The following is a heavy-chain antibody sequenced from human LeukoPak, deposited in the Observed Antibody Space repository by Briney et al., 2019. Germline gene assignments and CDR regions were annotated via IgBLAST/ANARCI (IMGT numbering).Heavy chain of an antibody. J-gene: IGHJ4*02. Sequence: SETLSLTCVVYGGSFSGYSWSWIRQPPGKGLEWIGEINHSGSTNYNPSLKSRVTISVDTSKNQFSLKLSSVTAADTAVYYCARGGGYYGSFDYWGRGTLVTVSS. CDR3: ARGGGYYGSFDY. CDR2: INHSGST. D-gene: IGHD3-22*01. CDR1: GGSFSGYS. V-gene: IGHV4-34*01.